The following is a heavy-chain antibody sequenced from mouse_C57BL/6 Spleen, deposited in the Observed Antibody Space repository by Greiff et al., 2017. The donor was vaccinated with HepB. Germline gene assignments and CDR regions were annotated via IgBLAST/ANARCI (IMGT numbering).Heavy chain of an antibody. V-gene: IGHV1-82*01. CDR1: GYAFSSSW. CDR3: ARPKLWDYDVDAMDY. CDR2: IYPGDGDT. J-gene: IGHJ4*01. D-gene: IGHD2-4*01. Sequence: QVQLKDSGPELVKPGASVKISCKASGYAFSSSWMNWVKQRPGKGLEWIGRIYPGDGDTNYNGKFKGKATLTADKSSSTAYMQLSSLTSEDSAVYFCARPKLWDYDVDAMDYWGQGTSVTVSS.